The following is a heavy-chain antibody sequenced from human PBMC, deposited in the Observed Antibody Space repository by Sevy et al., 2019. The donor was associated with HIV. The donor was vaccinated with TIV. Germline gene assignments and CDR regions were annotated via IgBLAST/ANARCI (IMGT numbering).Heavy chain of an antibody. Sequence: SETLSLTCTVSGGSISRSYWSWIRQPPGKGLEWIADIYSTGSTNYNPSLKSRVIMSIDTSKNQFSLKLTSVTAADTATYYCARDRVQAAGHXDYWGXXTLVTVSS. J-gene: IGHJ4*02. V-gene: IGHV4-59*01. CDR1: GGSISRSY. D-gene: IGHD6-13*01. CDR2: IYSTGST. CDR3: ARDRVQAAGHXDY.